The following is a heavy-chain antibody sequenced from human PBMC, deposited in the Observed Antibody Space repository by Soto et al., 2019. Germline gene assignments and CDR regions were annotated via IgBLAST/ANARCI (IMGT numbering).Heavy chain of an antibody. CDR2: IKSTKDGGAR. V-gene: IGHV3-15*01. Sequence: EVQVVESGGDLVEPGGSLRLSCVTSGFMFSSAWMSWVRQAPGKGLEWVARIKSTKDGGARDYAAPVNGRFSISRDDSKSTVYLQMKSLRVEDTALYYCVEGWNDFWGQGTLVTVSS. CDR3: VEGWNDF. CDR1: GFMFSSAW. D-gene: IGHD1-1*01. J-gene: IGHJ4*02.